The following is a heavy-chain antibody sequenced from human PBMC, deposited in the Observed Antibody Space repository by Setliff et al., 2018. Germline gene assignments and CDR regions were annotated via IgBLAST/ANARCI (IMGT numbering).Heavy chain of an antibody. CDR2: INNYSFKT. J-gene: IGHJ4*02. V-gene: IGHV1-18*01. CDR3: GRINFYVSSGYYYAPDY. D-gene: IGHD3-22*01. CDR1: GYTYTNYG. Sequence: ASVKVSCKASGYTYTNYGITWVRQAPGQGLEWMGWINNYSFKTNYPQKFLGRVTMTTDTSTSTAYLELKSLRSDDTAVYYCGRINFYVSSGYYYAPDYWGQGTLVTVSS.